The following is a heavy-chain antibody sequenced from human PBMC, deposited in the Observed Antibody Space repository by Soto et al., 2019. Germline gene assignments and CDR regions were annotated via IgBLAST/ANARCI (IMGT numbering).Heavy chain of an antibody. J-gene: IGHJ5*02. CDR1: GYTFTSYG. D-gene: IGHD3-10*01. Sequence: ASVKVSCKASGYTFTSYGISCVRQAPGQGLEWMGWISAYNGNTNYAQKLQGRVTMTTDTSTSTAYMELRSLRSDDTAVYYCAREPYGSGSYPGHWFDPWGQGTLVTVSS. CDR3: AREPYGSGSYPGHWFDP. CDR2: ISAYNGNT. V-gene: IGHV1-18*01.